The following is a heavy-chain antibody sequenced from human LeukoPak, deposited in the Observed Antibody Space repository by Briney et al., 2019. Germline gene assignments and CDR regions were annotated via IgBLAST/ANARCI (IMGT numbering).Heavy chain of an antibody. Sequence: GESLKISCQGSGYSFSTYWITWVRQMPGKGLEWMGIIYPGDSDTRYSPSFQGQVTISADKSISTAYLQWSSLKAPDTAMYYCARLIAGYSNDYWGQGTLVTVSS. CDR1: GYSFSTYW. CDR3: ARLIAGYSNDY. CDR2: IYPGDSDT. J-gene: IGHJ4*02. V-gene: IGHV5-51*01. D-gene: IGHD2-21*01.